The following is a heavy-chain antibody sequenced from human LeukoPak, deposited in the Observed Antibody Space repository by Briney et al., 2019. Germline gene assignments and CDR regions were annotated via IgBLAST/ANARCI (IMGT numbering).Heavy chain of an antibody. CDR3: AKDSSRIASPIDY. D-gene: IGHD6-13*01. Sequence: AGSLRLSCAASGFTFSSYGMHWVRQAPGKGLGWVAFIRYDGNNKSYADSVKGRFTISRDNSKNTLYLQMDSLRAEDTAVYYCAKDSSRIASPIDYWGQGALVTVSS. CDR2: IRYDGNNK. J-gene: IGHJ4*02. CDR1: GFTFSSYG. V-gene: IGHV3-30*02.